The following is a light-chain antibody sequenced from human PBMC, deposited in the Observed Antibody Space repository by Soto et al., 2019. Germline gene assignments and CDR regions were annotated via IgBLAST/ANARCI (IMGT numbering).Light chain of an antibody. CDR1: QSISAW. Sequence: DIQMTQSPSILSATAGDRVTITCRASQSISAWLAWYQQKPGKAPKLLIYDASNLESGVPSRFSGSGSGTEFTPTLSNLQPDDFATYYCQQYENYWTFGQGTKVEIK. J-gene: IGKJ1*01. V-gene: IGKV1-5*01. CDR2: DAS. CDR3: QQYENYWT.